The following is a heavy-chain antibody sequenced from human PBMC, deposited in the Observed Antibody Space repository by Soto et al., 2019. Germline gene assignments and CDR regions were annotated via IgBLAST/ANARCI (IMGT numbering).Heavy chain of an antibody. D-gene: IGHD3-3*01. CDR2: ISSSGSTI. J-gene: IGHJ2*01. V-gene: IGHV3-11*01. Sequence: GKWLEGVSYISSSGSTIYYAASVKGRFTISRDNAKNSLYVQMNSRRAEDTAVYYCAREGGVFHAEGGLRDVCSVSAFLLNRSSDL. CDR3: AREGGVFHAEGGLRDVCSVSAFLLNRSSDL.